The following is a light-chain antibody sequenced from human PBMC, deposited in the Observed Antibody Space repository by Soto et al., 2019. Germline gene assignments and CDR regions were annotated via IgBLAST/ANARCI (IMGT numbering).Light chain of an antibody. CDR1: SSDVGGSNY. J-gene: IGLJ3*02. CDR3: SSDAGSNNGV. CDR2: EVS. Sequence: QSALTQPPSASGSPGQSVTISCTGTSSDVGGSNYVSWYQHHPGKAPKLMIYEVSKRPSGVPDRFSGCKSGNTASLTVSGLQAEDEADYYCSSDAGSNNGVFGGGTKVTVL. V-gene: IGLV2-8*01.